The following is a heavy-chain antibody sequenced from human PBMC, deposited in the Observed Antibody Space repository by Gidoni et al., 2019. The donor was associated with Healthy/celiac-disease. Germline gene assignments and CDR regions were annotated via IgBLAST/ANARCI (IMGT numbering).Heavy chain of an antibody. CDR3: ARDSSGSEEPFDL. V-gene: IGHV1-2*02. D-gene: IGHD3-22*01. J-gene: IGHJ2*01. CDR1: GYTCTGYY. Sequence: QVQLVQSGAAVKKPGASVKVSCKASGYTCTGYYMHWVRQAPGQGLEWMGWINPNSGGTNYAQKFQGRVTMTRDTSISTAYMELSRLRSDDTAVYYCARDSSGSEEPFDLWGRGTLVTVSS. CDR2: INPNSGGT.